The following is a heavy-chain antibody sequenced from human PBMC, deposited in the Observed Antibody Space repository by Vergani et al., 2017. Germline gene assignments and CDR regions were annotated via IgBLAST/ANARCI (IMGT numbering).Heavy chain of an antibody. CDR3: AARQTVYSGCMEF. V-gene: IGHV1-69-2*01. Sequence: QLVQSGAEVKKPGATMKISCKVSGYTFTDHYTHWVTQAPGKGLEWMGLVDPEDGETIYAEKFTGRVTIAADTSTDTAHFELSSLRSADTAVYYCAARQTVYSGCMEFWGQGTMVIVSS. CDR1: GYTFTDHY. J-gene: IGHJ6*02. CDR2: VDPEDGET. D-gene: IGHD2-8*01.